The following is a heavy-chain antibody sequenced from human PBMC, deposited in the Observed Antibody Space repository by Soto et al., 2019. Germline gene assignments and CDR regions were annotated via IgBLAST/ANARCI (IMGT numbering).Heavy chain of an antibody. CDR3: AREYVVKFDY. V-gene: IGHV3-30-3*01. J-gene: IGHJ4*02. CDR2: ISYDGSNK. Sequence: QVQLVESGGGVVQPGRSLRLSCAASGFTFSSYAMHWVRQAPGKGLEWVAVISYDGSNKYYADSVKGRFTISRDNSKNMLYLQMNSLGAEYTALYYCAREYVVKFDYWGQGILFSVSS. CDR1: GFTFSSYA. D-gene: IGHD3-22*01.